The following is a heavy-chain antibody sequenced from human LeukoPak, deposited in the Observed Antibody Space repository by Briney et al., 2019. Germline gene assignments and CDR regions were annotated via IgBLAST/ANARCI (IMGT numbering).Heavy chain of an antibody. D-gene: IGHD3-22*01. CDR3: ARDRHTYDSSPYLGY. Sequence: GGSLRLSCAASGFTFTNYAMTWVRQAPGKGLEWVSGISGSGGSTYYADSVKGRFTISRDNSKNTLYLQMNSLRPEDTAVYYCARDRHTYDSSPYLGYWGQGTLVTVSS. CDR2: ISGSGGST. J-gene: IGHJ4*02. CDR1: GFTFTNYA. V-gene: IGHV3-23*01.